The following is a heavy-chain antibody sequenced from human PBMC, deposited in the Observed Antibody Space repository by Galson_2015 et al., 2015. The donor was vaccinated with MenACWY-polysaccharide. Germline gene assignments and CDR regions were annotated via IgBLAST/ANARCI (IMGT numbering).Heavy chain of an antibody. J-gene: IGHJ4*02. D-gene: IGHD1-1*01. V-gene: IGHV3-74*01. Sequence: SLLLGCAASGFTVGSSWMGWGGQGSGKGLAWVSRITTIARSIAYADSVQGRVTIASDNVKKPVYLKMNSLRAEDTGLYYCARDPYHMEATDQFHYWGQGTLVTVSS. CDR2: ITTIARSI. CDR1: GFTVGSSW. CDR3: ARDPYHMEATDQFHY.